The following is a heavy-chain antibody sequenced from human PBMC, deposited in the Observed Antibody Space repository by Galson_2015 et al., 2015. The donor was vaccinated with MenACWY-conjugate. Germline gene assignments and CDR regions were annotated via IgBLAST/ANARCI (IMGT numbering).Heavy chain of an antibody. V-gene: IGHV3-30*03. CDR3: ARYNYVYYFDD. CDR2: MSHGGGFK. Sequence: SLSLSCAASGFTFSSYDIHWVRQAPGKGLEWVAVMSHGGGFKFYADSGEGRFAISRDSSRDTLYLQMNGLGAEDTAVYYCARYNYVYYFDDWGQGALVTVSS. J-gene: IGHJ4*02. D-gene: IGHD3-10*02. CDR1: GFTFSSYD.